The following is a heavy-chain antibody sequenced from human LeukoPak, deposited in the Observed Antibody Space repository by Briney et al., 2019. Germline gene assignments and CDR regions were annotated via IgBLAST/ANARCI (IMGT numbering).Heavy chain of an antibody. CDR1: GYAFTGYF. CDR2: INPNSGGT. V-gene: IGHV1-2*02. J-gene: IGHJ4*02. CDR3: ARDHSGDCSGGHCYADF. D-gene: IGHD2-15*01. Sequence: ASVKVSCKASGYAFTGYFMHWVRQAPGQGLEWMGWINPNSGGTNYAQKFQGRVTMSRDASISTAYMDWSSLRSDDTAVYFCARDHSGDCSGGHCYADFWGQGTLVTVSS.